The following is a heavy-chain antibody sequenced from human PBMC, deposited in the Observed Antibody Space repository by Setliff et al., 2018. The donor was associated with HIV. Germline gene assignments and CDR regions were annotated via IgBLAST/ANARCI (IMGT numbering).Heavy chain of an antibody. CDR1: GGPFSGYY. J-gene: IGHJ4*02. CDR2: INHSGST. D-gene: IGHD3-22*01. V-gene: IGHV4-34*01. CDR3: ARGLSFYDPGGFDY. Sequence: PSETLSLTCAVYGGPFSGYYWSWIRQPPGKGLEWIGEINHSGSTNYNPSLKSRVTISVDTSKNQFSLKLSSATAADTAVYYCARGLSFYDPGGFDYWGQGTLVTVSS.